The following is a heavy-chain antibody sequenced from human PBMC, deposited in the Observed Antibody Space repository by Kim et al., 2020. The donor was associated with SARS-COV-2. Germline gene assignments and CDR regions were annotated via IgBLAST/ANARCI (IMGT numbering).Heavy chain of an antibody. J-gene: IGHJ6*02. CDR1: GYSFTSYW. V-gene: IGHV5-10-1*01. CDR3: ARLKVIASSSWYGNGMDV. CDR2: IDPSDSYT. D-gene: IGHD6-13*01. Sequence: GESLKISCKGSGYSFTSYWISWVRQMPGKGLEWMGRIDPSDSYTNYSPSFQGHVTISADKSISTAYLQWSSLKASDTAMYYCARLKVIASSSWYGNGMDVWGQGTTVTVSS.